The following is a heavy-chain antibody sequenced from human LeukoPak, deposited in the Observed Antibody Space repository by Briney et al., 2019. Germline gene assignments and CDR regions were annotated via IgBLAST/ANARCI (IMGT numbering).Heavy chain of an antibody. V-gene: IGHV1-46*01. CDR1: GYTFTSYY. Sequence: ASVKVSCKASGYTFTSYYKHWVRQAPGQGLEWMGIINPSGGGTSYAQKFQGRVTMTRDMSTSTVYMELSSLRSEDTAVYYCARGPGSYGIDYWGQGTLVTVSS. D-gene: IGHD1-26*01. CDR2: INPSGGGT. CDR3: ARGPGSYGIDY. J-gene: IGHJ4*02.